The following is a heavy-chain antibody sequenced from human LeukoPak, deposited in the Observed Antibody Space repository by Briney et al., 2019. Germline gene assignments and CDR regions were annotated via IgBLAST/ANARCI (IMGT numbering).Heavy chain of an antibody. CDR2: IIPIFGTA. D-gene: IGHD2-2*01. J-gene: IGHJ4*02. Sequence: GASVKVSCKASGGTFSSYAISWVRQAPGQGLEWMGGIIPIFGTANYAQKFQGRVTITTDESKSTAYMEMSSLRSEDTAVYYCARGGIQGITRGYFDYWGQGTLVTVSS. V-gene: IGHV1-69*05. CDR3: ARGGIQGITRGYFDY. CDR1: GGTFSSYA.